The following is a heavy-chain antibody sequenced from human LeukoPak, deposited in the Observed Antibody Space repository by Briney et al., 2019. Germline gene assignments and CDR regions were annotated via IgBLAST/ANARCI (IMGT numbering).Heavy chain of an antibody. Sequence: GGSLRLSCAASGFTFRNYWMHWVRQAPGKGLVWDSRIESDGSSTTYADSVKGRFTISRDNAKNTLYLQMNSLRAEDTAKYYCARGGIAVTGTLRYDYWGQGTLVTVSS. CDR2: IESDGSST. CDR1: GFTFRNYW. CDR3: ARGGIAVTGTLRYDY. V-gene: IGHV3-74*01. J-gene: IGHJ4*02. D-gene: IGHD6-19*01.